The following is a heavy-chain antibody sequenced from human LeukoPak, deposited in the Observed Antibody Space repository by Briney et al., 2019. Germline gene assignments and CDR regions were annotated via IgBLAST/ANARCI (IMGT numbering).Heavy chain of an antibody. D-gene: IGHD7-27*01. V-gene: IGHV4-4*09. J-gene: IGHJ3*02. CDR3: AKILGSGVWYGFDI. CDR1: GGSVNSYY. CDR2: IYTTGRT. Sequence: SETLSVTCMVSGGSVNSYYWSWIRQPPGKGLEWIGYIYTTGRTNYNPSLKSRVTISVDTSKNQFSLKLSSVTAADTAVYYCAKILGSGVWYGFDIWGQGTMVTVSS.